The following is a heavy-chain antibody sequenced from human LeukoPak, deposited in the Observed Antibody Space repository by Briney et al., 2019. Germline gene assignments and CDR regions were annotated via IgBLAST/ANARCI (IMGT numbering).Heavy chain of an antibody. CDR1: GFTFSSYA. V-gene: IGHV3-30*04. CDR3: ARDGEAVAGTRGLDY. Sequence: GGSLRLSCAASGFTFSSYAMHWVRQAPGKGLEWVAVISYDGSNKYYADSMKGRFTISRDNSKNTLYLQMNSLRAEDTAVYYCARDGEAVAGTRGLDYWGQGTLVTVSS. D-gene: IGHD6-19*01. J-gene: IGHJ4*02. CDR2: ISYDGSNK.